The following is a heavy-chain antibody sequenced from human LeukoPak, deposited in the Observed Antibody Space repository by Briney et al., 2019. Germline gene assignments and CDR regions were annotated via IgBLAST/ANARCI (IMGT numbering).Heavy chain of an antibody. CDR2: INPNSGGT. D-gene: IGHD3-22*01. J-gene: IGHJ4*02. CDR3: ARGWAYYYDSSGHYSFDY. Sequence: GASVKVSCKASGYTFTGYYLHWVRQAPGQGLEWMGWINPNSGGTNYAQKFQGRVTMTRDTSISTAYMELSRLRSDDTAVYYCARGWAYYYDSSGHYSFDYWGQGTLVTVSS. CDR1: GYTFTGYY. V-gene: IGHV1-2*02.